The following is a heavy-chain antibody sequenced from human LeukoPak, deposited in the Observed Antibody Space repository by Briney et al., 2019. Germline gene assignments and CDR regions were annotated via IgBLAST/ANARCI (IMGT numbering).Heavy chain of an antibody. V-gene: IGHV4-39*01. CDR3: ARHVPGDILTHYYYYYMVV. CDR2: IYYSGST. J-gene: IGHJ6*03. D-gene: IGHD3-9*01. Sequence: SETLSLTCAVLGGSFSGYYWSWIRQPPGKGLEWIGSIYYSGSTYYNPSLKRRVTISVDTSKNQFSLKLSSVTAADTAVYYCARHVPGDILTHYYYYYMVVWGKGTTVTISS. CDR1: GGSFSGYY.